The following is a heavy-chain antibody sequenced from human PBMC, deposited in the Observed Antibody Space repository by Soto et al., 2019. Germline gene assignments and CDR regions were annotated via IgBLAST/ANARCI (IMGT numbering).Heavy chain of an antibody. D-gene: IGHD6-6*01. J-gene: IGHJ6*02. CDR3: ARGDFLAALHGMDV. CDR1: GGSISSGDYY. Sequence: PSETLSLTCTVSGGSISSGDYYWSWIRQPPGKGLEWIGYIYYSGSTYYNPSLKSRVTISVDTSKNQFSLKLSSVTAADTAVYYCARGDFLAALHGMDVWGQGTTVTVSS. CDR2: IYYSGST. V-gene: IGHV4-30-4*01.